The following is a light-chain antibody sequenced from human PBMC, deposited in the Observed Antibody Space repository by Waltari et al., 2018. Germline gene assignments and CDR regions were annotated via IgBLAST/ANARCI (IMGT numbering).Light chain of an antibody. V-gene: IGKV1-39*01. Sequence: DIQMTQSPSSLSASVGDRVTITCRASQSISSHLNWYQQKPGKAPNLLIYAASSLQSGVPDRFSVSGSGTDFTLTISSLQPEDFATYYCQQSYSTPLTFGGGTKVEIK. CDR2: AAS. CDR1: QSISSH. CDR3: QQSYSTPLT. J-gene: IGKJ4*01.